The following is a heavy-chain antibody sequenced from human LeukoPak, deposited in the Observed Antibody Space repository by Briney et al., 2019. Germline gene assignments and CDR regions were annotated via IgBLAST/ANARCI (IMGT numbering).Heavy chain of an antibody. CDR1: GYTLTNYA. D-gene: IGHD5-24*01. V-gene: IGHV1-3*03. Sequence: ASVKVSCKTSGYTLTNYAMHWVRQAPGQTIECLAWINPANGYTRYSQHFQDRVTVSSDTSADTAYMELSSLRSEDKAIYYCAIRDGHTDHWGQGTLVTVSS. J-gene: IGHJ4*02. CDR3: AIRDGHTDH. CDR2: INPANGYT.